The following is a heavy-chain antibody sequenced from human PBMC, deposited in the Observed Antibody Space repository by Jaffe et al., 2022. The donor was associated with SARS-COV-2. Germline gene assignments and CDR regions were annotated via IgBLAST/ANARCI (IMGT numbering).Heavy chain of an antibody. V-gene: IGHV3-11*06. J-gene: IGHJ4*02. Sequence: QVQLVESGGGLVKPGGSLRLSCAASGFTFSDYYMSWIRQAPGKGLEWVSDMSSNTAYVNYADSVKGRFAISRDNAKNSLYLQMNSLRAEDTAVYYCARRHDSTRGIDYWGQGTLVSVSS. CDR2: MSSNTAYV. D-gene: IGHD3-22*01. CDR1: GFTFSDYY. CDR3: ARRHDSTRGIDY.